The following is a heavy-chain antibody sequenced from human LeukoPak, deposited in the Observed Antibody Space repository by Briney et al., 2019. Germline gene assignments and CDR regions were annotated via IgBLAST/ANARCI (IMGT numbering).Heavy chain of an antibody. Sequence: GGSLRLSCEASGFTFNTYSMNWVRQAPGKGLEWVSFIGFYSNYRYYGDSVKGRFTISRDDAKNSVYLQMNSLRVEDTAVYYCARSAGYSKFDFWGQGTLVTVSS. J-gene: IGHJ4*02. D-gene: IGHD3-9*01. CDR3: ARSAGYSKFDF. CDR1: GFTFNTYS. CDR2: IGFYSNYR. V-gene: IGHV3-21*01.